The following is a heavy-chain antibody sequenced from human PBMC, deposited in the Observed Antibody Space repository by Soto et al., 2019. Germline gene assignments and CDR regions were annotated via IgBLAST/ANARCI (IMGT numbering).Heavy chain of an antibody. CDR2: IYYSGST. V-gene: IGHV4-31*03. CDR1: GGSISSGGYY. D-gene: IGHD1-26*01. Sequence: QVQLQESGPGLVKPSQTLSLTCTVSGGSISSGGYYWSWIRQHPGKGLEWIGYIYYSGSTYYNPSLKSRVTISVDTSKNQFSLKLSSVTAADTAVYYCARWGRGGANPYYDGMDVWGQGTTVTVSS. CDR3: ARWGRGGANPYYDGMDV. J-gene: IGHJ6*02.